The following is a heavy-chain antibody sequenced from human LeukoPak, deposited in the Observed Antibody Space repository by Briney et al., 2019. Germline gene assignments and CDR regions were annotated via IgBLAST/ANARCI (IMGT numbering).Heavy chain of an antibody. V-gene: IGHV3-11*01. CDR2: ISSSGSTI. D-gene: IGHD2-2*03. J-gene: IGHJ6*02. Sequence: GGSLRLSCAASGFTFSDYYMSWIRQAPGKGLEWVSYISSSGSTIYYADSVKDRFTISRDNAKNSLYLQMNSLRAEDTAVYYCARDVDIVVVPAAKYGMDVWGQGTTVTVSS. CDR3: ARDVDIVVVPAAKYGMDV. CDR1: GFTFSDYY.